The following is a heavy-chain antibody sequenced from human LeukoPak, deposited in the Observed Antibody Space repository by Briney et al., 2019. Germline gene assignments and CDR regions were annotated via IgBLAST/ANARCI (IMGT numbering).Heavy chain of an antibody. CDR1: GFTFSSYE. D-gene: IGHD3-10*01. J-gene: IGHJ5*02. Sequence: GGSLRLSCAASGFTFSSYEMNWVRQAPGKGLEWVSYISGSGNTIYYADSVKGRFTISRDNAKNSLYLQMNSLRAEDTAVYYCARARGSHEPWGQGTLVTVSS. CDR3: ARARGSHEP. V-gene: IGHV3-48*03. CDR2: ISGSGNTI.